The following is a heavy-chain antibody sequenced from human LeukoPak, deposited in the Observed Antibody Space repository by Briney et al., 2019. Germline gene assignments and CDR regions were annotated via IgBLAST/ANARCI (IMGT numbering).Heavy chain of an antibody. CDR3: ARDLSAAVADPSTVDAFDI. CDR1: GYSFTSYW. J-gene: IGHJ3*02. D-gene: IGHD6-19*01. Sequence: RGESLKVSCKGSGYSFTSYWIGWVRQMPGKGLEWMGIIYPGDSDTRYSPSFQGQVTFSADKSISTAYLQWSSLKASDTAMYYCARDLSAAVADPSTVDAFDIWGQGTMVTVSS. V-gene: IGHV5-51*01. CDR2: IYPGDSDT.